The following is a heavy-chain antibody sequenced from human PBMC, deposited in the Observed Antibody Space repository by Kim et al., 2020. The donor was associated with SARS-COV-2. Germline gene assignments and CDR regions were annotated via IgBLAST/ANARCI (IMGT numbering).Heavy chain of an antibody. V-gene: IGHV4-34*01. Sequence: SETLSLTCAVYGGSFSAYYWSWIRQPPGKGLEWIGEISHSGSTNYNPSLKSRVTISVDTSKNQFSLKLSSVTAADTAVYYCARGTRQWLVRGPYYYYMDV. CDR3: ARGTRQWLVRGPYYYYMDV. CDR1: GGSFSAYY. J-gene: IGHJ6*03. D-gene: IGHD6-19*01. CDR2: ISHSGST.